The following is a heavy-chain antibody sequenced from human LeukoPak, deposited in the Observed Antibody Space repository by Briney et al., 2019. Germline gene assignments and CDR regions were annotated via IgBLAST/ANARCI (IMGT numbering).Heavy chain of an antibody. J-gene: IGHJ4*02. D-gene: IGHD2-15*01. CDR3: ARLARYCTSANCYYLDY. Sequence: PGESLKISCKGSGYSFSSYWIVWLRQMPGKGPEWMGHIYPTDSDTRYSPSFQGQVTISVDKSITTAYLQWSSLEASDTAMYYCARLARYCTSANCYYLDYWGQGTLVTVSS. CDR2: IYPTDSDT. CDR1: GYSFSSYW. V-gene: IGHV5-51*01.